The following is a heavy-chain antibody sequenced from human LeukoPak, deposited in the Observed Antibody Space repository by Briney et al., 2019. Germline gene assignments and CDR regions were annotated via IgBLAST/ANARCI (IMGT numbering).Heavy chain of an antibody. Sequence: GGSLRLSCSPSAPTGFTVSTSFLSWGRGPAGKGMAGVSLIYGTKNTYYADCVMIIFTISTDNSKNTVYLQMNRLRAEDTAMYYCVKAKRSGPNCAGDCYFYYWAQGTLVTVSS. V-gene: IGHV3-66*01. CDR3: VKAKRSGPNCAGDCYFYY. CDR1: APTGFTVSTSF. D-gene: IGHD2-21*02. CDR2: IYGTKNT. J-gene: IGHJ4*02.